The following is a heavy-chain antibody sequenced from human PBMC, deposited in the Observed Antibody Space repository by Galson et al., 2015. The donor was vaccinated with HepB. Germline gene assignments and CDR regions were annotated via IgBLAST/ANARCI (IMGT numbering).Heavy chain of an antibody. Sequence: SLRLSCAAAGFTFNTYAMHWVRQAPGKGLEWVSVTWCDGSFKYYQDSVKGRFTISRDNSKNILYLQMNNLRAGDTAIYYCARETGDDAFDVCGQGTMVTVSS. CDR1: GFTFNTYA. V-gene: IGHV3-33*01. D-gene: IGHD7-27*01. CDR3: ARETGDDAFDV. CDR2: TWCDGSFK. J-gene: IGHJ3*01.